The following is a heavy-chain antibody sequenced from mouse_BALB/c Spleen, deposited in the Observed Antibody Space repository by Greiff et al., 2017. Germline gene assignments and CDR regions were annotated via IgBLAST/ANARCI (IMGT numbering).Heavy chain of an antibody. CDR2: INPSNGRT. CDR3: ARRGGNYVFDY. V-gene: IGHV1S81*02. J-gene: IGHJ2*01. CDR1: GYTFTSYW. D-gene: IGHD2-1*01. Sequence: QVQLQQPGAELVKPGASVKLSCKASGYTFTSYWMHWVKQRPGQGLEWIGEINPSNGRTNYNEKFKSKATLTVDKSSSTAYMQLSSLTSEDSAVYYCARRGGNYVFDYWGQGTTLTVSS.